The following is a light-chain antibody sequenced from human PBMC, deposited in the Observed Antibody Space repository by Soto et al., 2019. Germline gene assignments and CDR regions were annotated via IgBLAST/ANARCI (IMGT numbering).Light chain of an antibody. CDR3: KQYGRLPLS. V-gene: IGKV3-20*01. J-gene: IGKJ4*01. CDR2: GAS. CDR1: QSLSTSF. Sequence: EILLTQSPGPLSLSPGDRATLSSRASQSLSTSFLARYQQKPGQTPRLLISGASIRATDIPDRFSGSGSGTDFTLTISRLEPEDFAVYFWKQYGRLPLSFGGGTKVEIK.